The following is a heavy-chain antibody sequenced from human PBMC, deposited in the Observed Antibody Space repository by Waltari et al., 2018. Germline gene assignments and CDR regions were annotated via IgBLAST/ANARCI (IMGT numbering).Heavy chain of an antibody. CDR1: GFPFTRYA. D-gene: IGHD3-10*01. CDR2: ISYDGSNK. V-gene: IGHV3-30*01. CDR3: ARDLTGFGDE. J-gene: IGHJ4*02. Sequence: QVQLVESGGAVVQPGRSLRPPCAASGFPFTRYALHWVRQAPGKGLEWVAVISYDGSNKYYADSVKGRFTISRDNSKNTLYLQMNSLRAEDTAVYYCARDLTGFGDEWGQGTLVTVSS.